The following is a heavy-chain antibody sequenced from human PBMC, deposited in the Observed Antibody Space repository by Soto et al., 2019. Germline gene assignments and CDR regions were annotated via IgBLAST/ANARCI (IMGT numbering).Heavy chain of an antibody. CDR2: MNPNSGNT. V-gene: IGHV1-8*01. J-gene: IGHJ6*02. CDR3: ARAGLNYYYYGMDV. D-gene: IGHD1-1*01. CDR1: GYTFTSYD. Sequence: ASVKVSCKASGYTFTSYDINWVRQATGQGLEWMGWMNPNSGNTGYAQKFQGRVTMTRNTSISTAYMELSSLRSEDTAVYYCARAGLNYYYYGMDVWGQGTTVTVSS.